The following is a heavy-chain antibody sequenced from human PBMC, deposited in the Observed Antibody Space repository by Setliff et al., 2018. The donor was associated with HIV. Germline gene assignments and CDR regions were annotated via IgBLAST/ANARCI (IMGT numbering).Heavy chain of an antibody. CDR1: GFTFTSYW. D-gene: IGHD4-17*01. Sequence: GGSLRLSCAASGFTFTSYWMIWVRQAPGKGLEWVSAISGSGANTYYADSVKGRFTISRDNSKNTLYLQMNSLRAEDTAVYYCAKFFGGYGDYMGFDYWGQGTLVTVSS. V-gene: IGHV3-23*01. CDR2: ISGSGANT. CDR3: AKFFGGYGDYMGFDY. J-gene: IGHJ4*02.